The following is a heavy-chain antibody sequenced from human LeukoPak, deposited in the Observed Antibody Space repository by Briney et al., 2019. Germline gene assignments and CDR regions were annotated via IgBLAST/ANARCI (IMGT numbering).Heavy chain of an antibody. CDR2: INHSGST. Sequence: SETLSLTCAVYGGSFSRYYWSWIRQPPGKGLEWIGEINHSGSTNYNPSLKSRVTISVDTSKNQFSLKLSSVTAADTAVYYCARGSRYCVRLGFDYWGQGTLVTVSS. CDR1: GGSFSRYY. J-gene: IGHJ4*02. CDR3: ARGSRYCVRLGFDY. D-gene: IGHD3-10*02. V-gene: IGHV4-34*01.